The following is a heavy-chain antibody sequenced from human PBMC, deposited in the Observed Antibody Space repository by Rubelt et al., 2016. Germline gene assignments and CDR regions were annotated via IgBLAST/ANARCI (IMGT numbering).Heavy chain of an antibody. D-gene: IGHD3-10*01. Sequence: QVQLQESGPGLVKPSGTLSLTCAVSGGSISSSSYYWGWIRQPPGKGLEWIGSIYYSGSTYYNPSLKRRVTISVDTSKNQFSLKLSSVTAADTAVYYCASGRRGVNDYWGQGTLVTVSS. CDR2: IYYSGST. V-gene: IGHV4-39*07. CDR3: ASGRRGVNDY. J-gene: IGHJ4*02. CDR1: GGSISSSSYY.